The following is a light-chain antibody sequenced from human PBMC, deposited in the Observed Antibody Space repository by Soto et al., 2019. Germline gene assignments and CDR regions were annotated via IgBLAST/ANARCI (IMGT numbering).Light chain of an antibody. CDR1: QSVSSN. V-gene: IGKV3-15*01. Sequence: EIVMTQSPATLSVSPGERATLSCRASQSVSSNLAWYQQKPGQAPRLLIYGASTRATGIPARFSGSGSGTEFTLTISSLQSEDFAFYYCQQYNNWPLTFGGGTKVEIQ. CDR2: GAS. CDR3: QQYNNWPLT. J-gene: IGKJ4*02.